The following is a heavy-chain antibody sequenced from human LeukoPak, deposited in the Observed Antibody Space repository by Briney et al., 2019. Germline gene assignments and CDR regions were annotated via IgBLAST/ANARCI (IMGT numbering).Heavy chain of an antibody. J-gene: IGHJ4*02. CDR2: IYHSGST. D-gene: IGHD3-10*01. CDR1: GYSISSGYY. Sequence: PSETLSLTCAVSGYSISSGYYWGWIRQPPGEGLEWIGSIYHSGSTYYNPPLKSRVTISVDTSKNQFSLKLSSVTAADTAVYYCARARDYGSGTWYFDYWGQGTLVTVSS. CDR3: ARARDYGSGTWYFDY. V-gene: IGHV4-38-2*01.